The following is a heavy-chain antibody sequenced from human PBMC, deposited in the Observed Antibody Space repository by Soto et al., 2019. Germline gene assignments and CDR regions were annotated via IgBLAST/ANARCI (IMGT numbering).Heavy chain of an antibody. CDR1: GGTFSNFG. J-gene: IGHJ6*02. CDR2: IIPIFGTP. V-gene: IGHV1-69*01. CDR3: TRCSPFVRGTCDYDYGMDV. D-gene: IGHD3-10*02. Sequence: QVQLVQSGAEEKNPGSSVKVSYKASGGTFSNFGVTWVRQAPGQGLEWMGGIIPIFGTPHYAQKFQGRVTMTADDSTTTAYMELSSLISEDTAVYYCTRCSPFVRGTCDYDYGMDVWGQGTTVTVSS.